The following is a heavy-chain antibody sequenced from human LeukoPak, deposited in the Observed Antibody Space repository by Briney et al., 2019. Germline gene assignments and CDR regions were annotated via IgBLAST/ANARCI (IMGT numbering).Heavy chain of an antibody. D-gene: IGHD2-15*01. Sequence: ASVKVSCKASGYTFTGYYMHWVRQAPGQGLEWMGWINPNSGGTNYAQRLQGWVTMTRDTSISTAYMELSRLRSDDTAVYYCARDRVYCSGGSCYSNDAFDIWGQGTMVTVSS. CDR2: INPNSGGT. CDR3: ARDRVYCSGGSCYSNDAFDI. J-gene: IGHJ3*02. CDR1: GYTFTGYY. V-gene: IGHV1-2*04.